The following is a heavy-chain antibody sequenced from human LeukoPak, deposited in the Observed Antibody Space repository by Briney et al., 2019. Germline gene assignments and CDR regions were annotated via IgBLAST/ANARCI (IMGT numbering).Heavy chain of an antibody. Sequence: GGSLRLSCAASGFTFSDYYMSWIRQAPGKGLEWVSYISSSGSTIYYADSVKGRFTISRDNAKNSLYLQMNSLRAEDTAVYYCARDQSSYSSGWYVSGAFDIWGQGTMVTVSS. CDR1: GFTFSDYY. D-gene: IGHD6-13*01. J-gene: IGHJ3*02. V-gene: IGHV3-11*01. CDR3: ARDQSSYSSGWYVSGAFDI. CDR2: ISSSGSTI.